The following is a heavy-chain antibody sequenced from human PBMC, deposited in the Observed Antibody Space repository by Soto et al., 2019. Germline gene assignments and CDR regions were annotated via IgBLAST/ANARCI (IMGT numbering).Heavy chain of an antibody. CDR2: FYSGVMT. Sequence: PGGSLRLSCAASGFSIRTNYMAWVRQAPGKGLEGVSIFYSGVMTYYADSVRDRFTVSVDSSKNMLYLQMDSLRAEDTALYYCARDNVDTPLHRGQYKYCYRGTDVSGQGTTVTVSS. D-gene: IGHD2-15*01. CDR3: ARDNVDTPLHRGQYKYCYRGTDV. CDR1: GFSIRTNY. J-gene: IGHJ6*02. V-gene: IGHV3-53*01.